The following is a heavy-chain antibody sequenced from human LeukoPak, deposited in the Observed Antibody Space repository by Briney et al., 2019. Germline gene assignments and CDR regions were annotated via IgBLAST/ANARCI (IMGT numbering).Heavy chain of an antibody. J-gene: IGHJ6*02. V-gene: IGHV1-69*13. Sequence: SVKVSCKASGGSFSNYAISWVRQASGQGLEWMGGIVPILSTTNYARKFQGRVTMTAGESTSTAYMELSSLRSDDTAVYYCARGPPPYTEGDLFYYYGLDVWGQGTTVTVSS. CDR1: GGSFSNYA. CDR2: IVPILSTT. CDR3: ARGPPPYTEGDLFYYYGLDV. D-gene: IGHD3-16*01.